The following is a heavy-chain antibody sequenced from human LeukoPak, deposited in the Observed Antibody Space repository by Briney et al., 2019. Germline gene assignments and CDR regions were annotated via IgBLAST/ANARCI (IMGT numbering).Heavy chain of an antibody. CDR2: ISGSGDST. CDR3: AKGHLAVAS. D-gene: IGHD6-19*01. V-gene: IGHV3-23*01. Sequence: GGSLRLSCAASGFTFKSYAMSWVRQAPGKGLEWVSGISGSGDSTYYADSVKGRFTISRDNSKNTLYLQMNSLRAEDTALYYCAKGHLAVASWGQGSLVTVSS. J-gene: IGHJ5*02. CDR1: GFTFKSYA.